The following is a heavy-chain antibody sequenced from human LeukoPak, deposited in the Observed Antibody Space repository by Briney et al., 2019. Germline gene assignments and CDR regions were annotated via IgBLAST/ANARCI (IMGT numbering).Heavy chain of an antibody. J-gene: IGHJ4*02. Sequence: GGSLRLSCAASGFTFSSYSMNWVRQAPGKGLEWVSYISSSSSTIYYADSVKGRFTISRDNAKNSLYLQMNSLRDEDTAVYYCARGHYYGSGSYSNFDYWGQGTLVTVSS. CDR1: GFTFSSYS. CDR2: ISSSSSTI. V-gene: IGHV3-48*02. D-gene: IGHD3-10*01. CDR3: ARGHYYGSGSYSNFDY.